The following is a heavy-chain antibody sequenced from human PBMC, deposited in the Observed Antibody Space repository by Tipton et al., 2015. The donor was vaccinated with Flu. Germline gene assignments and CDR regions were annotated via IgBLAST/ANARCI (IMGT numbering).Heavy chain of an antibody. D-gene: IGHD3-10*01. CDR3: ARVEYFGSGTSNY. J-gene: IGHJ4*02. CDR1: GHSISTVYY. Sequence: TPSLTCTVSGHSISTVYYWAWIRQPPGKGLEWIGCIYHSGTSHPHPSLESRASMSVDTSRNQFSLKVSSVTAADTAGYYCARVEYFGSGTSNYWGQGTLVTVSS. V-gene: IGHV4-38-2*02. CDR2: IYHSGTS.